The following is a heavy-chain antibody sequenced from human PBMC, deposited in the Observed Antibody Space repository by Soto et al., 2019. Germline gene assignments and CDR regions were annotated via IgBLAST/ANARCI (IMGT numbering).Heavy chain of an antibody. CDR2: IGFSGGSR. D-gene: IGHD5-12*01. V-gene: IGHV3-23*01. Sequence: EVQLLESGGGVVQPGGSLRLSCEASGFSFSGYVISWVRQAPGKGLEWVSVIGFSGGSRFYADSVKGRFTISRDISSNTVYLQMNSLRAEDTAVYYCAKSQDEMATNSMVDLWGQGTLVTVSS. J-gene: IGHJ5*02. CDR1: GFSFSGYV. CDR3: AKSQDEMATNSMVDL.